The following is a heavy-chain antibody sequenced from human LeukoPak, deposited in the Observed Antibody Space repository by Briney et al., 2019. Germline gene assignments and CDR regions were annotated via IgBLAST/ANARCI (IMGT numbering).Heavy chain of an antibody. D-gene: IGHD4-11*01. CDR2: FDRENDET. CDR1: GFILTEVS. V-gene: IGHV1-24*01. CDR3: VADHYNNHGNFHF. Sequence: ASVTLSCTVSGFILTEVSIHWLRQAPRKGPEWTGSFDRENDETIYSHNFQGRVAMTEDTSADTAYMELTSLRSDDTAVYYCVADHYNNHGNFHFWGQGTLVTVSS. J-gene: IGHJ4*02.